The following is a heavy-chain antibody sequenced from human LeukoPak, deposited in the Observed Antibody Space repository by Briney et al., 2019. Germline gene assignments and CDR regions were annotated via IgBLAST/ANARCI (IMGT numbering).Heavy chain of an antibody. CDR2: MNPNSGNT. V-gene: IGHV1-8*01. Sequence: GASAKVSCKASGYTFISYDINWVRQATGQGLEWMGWMNPNSGNTGYAQKFQGRVTMTRNTSISTAYMEPSNLRSEDTAVYYCARYEPGPRYFDLWGRGTLVTVSS. J-gene: IGHJ2*01. CDR3: ARYEPGPRYFDL. CDR1: GYTFISYD. D-gene: IGHD3-16*01.